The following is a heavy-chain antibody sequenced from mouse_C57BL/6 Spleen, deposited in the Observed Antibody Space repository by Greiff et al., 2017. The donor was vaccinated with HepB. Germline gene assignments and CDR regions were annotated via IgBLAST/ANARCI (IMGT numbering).Heavy chain of an antibody. V-gene: IGHV1-63*01. CDR1: GYTFTNYW. CDR3: AKWLLNAMDY. CDR2: IYPGGGYT. J-gene: IGHJ4*01. D-gene: IGHD2-3*01. Sequence: VQLQESGAELVRPGTSVKMSCKASGYTFTNYWMGWVKQRPGHGLEWIGEIYPGGGYTNYNEKFKGKATLTADKSSSTAYMQFSSLTSEDSAIYYCAKWLLNAMDYWGQGTSVTVSS.